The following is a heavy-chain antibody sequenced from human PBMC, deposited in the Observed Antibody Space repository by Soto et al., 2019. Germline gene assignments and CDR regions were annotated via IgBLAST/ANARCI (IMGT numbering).Heavy chain of an antibody. CDR1: GFTFSSYA. CDR3: AKDSYYYDSSGLRFDL. D-gene: IGHD3-22*01. V-gene: IGHV3-23*01. CDR2: ISGSGGST. Sequence: GSLRLSCAASGFTFSSYAMSWVRQAPGKGLEWVSAISGSGGSTYYADSVKGRFTISRDNSKNTLYLQMNSLRAEDTAVYYCAKDSYYYDSSGLRFDLWGQGTLVTVSS. J-gene: IGHJ5*02.